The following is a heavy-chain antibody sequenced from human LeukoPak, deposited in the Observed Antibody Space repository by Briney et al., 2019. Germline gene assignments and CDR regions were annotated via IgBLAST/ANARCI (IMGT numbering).Heavy chain of an antibody. CDR1: GYTFTSYA. J-gene: IGHJ4*02. CDR2: INAGNGNT. Sequence: GASVKVSCKASGYTFTSYAMHWVRQAPGQRLEWMGWINAGNGNTKYSQKFQGRVTITTDESTSTAYMELSSLRSEDTAVYYCARGVVIAIPGSLDYWGQGTLVTVSS. D-gene: IGHD2-21*01. V-gene: IGHV1-3*01. CDR3: ARGVVIAIPGSLDY.